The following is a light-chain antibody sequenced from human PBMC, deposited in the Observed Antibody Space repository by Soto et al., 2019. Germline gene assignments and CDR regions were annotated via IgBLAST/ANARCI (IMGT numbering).Light chain of an antibody. Sequence: DIVMTQSPDSLAVSLGERATINCKSSQSVLYSSNNKNYLAWYQQKPGQPPKLLIYWASTRESGVPDRFSGSGSGTDFTLTISSLQAEDVAVYYCQQYYSTPPTFDGGTKVEI. V-gene: IGKV4-1*01. CDR3: QQYYSTPPT. CDR1: QSVLYSSNNKNY. CDR2: WAS. J-gene: IGKJ4*01.